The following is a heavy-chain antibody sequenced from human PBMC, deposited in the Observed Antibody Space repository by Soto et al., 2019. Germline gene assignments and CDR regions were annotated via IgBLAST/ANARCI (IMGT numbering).Heavy chain of an antibody. V-gene: IGHV3-48*03. J-gene: IGHJ6*02. CDR1: GFTFSSYE. Sequence: EVQLVESGGGLVQPGGSLRVSCAASGFTFSSYEMNWVRQAPGKGLEWVSYISSSGGSIYYADSVRGRFTISRDNAKNSLYLQMNSLRAEDTALYYCARQSKWGRLLYGMDVWGPGTTVTVSS. CDR2: ISSSGGSI. CDR3: ARQSKWGRLLYGMDV. D-gene: IGHD2-8*01.